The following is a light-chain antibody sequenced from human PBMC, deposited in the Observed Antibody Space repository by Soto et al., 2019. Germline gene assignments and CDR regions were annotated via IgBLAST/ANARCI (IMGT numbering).Light chain of an antibody. V-gene: IGKV1-5*03. CDR3: QQYNSYSEA. J-gene: IGKJ5*01. CDR1: QSISSW. CDR2: KAS. Sequence: DIQMTQSLSTLFASVGDRVTITCRASQSISSWLAWYQQKPGKAPKLLIYKASSLESGVPSRFSGSGSGTEFTLTISSLQPDDFATYYCQQYNSYSEAFGQGTRLEIK.